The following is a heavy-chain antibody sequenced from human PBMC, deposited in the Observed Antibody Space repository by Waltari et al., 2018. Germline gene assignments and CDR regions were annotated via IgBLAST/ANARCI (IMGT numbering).Heavy chain of an antibody. CDR2: LDPGYSVT. J-gene: IGHJ4*02. D-gene: IGHD2-15*01. Sequence: EVQLVQSGAEVKKPGESLKISCKGSGYSFTSYWIGWVRQMPGKGLEWMGVLDPGYSVTRYSPSFKGQVTISAEKSTSTAYLQWSSLKASDTAMYYCARQFGRGDMVVVGGDYWGQGTLVTVSS. V-gene: IGHV5-51*01. CDR1: GYSFTSYW. CDR3: ARQFGRGDMVVVGGDY.